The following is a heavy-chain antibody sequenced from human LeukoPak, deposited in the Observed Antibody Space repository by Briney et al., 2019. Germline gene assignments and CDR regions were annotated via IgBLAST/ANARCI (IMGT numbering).Heavy chain of an antibody. CDR1: GGSISSYY. CDR3: ARLMERAFDI. CDR2: IYYSGST. V-gene: IGHV4-59*08. Sequence: SETLSLTCTVSGGSISSYYWSLIRQPPGKGLEWIGYIYYSGSTNYNPSLKSRVTISVDTSKNQFSLKLSSVTAADTAVYYCARLMERAFDIWGQGTMVTVSS. D-gene: IGHD1-26*01. J-gene: IGHJ3*02.